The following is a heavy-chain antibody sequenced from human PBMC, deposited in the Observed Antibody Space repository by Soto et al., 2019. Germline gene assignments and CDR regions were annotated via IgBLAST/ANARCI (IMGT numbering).Heavy chain of an antibody. V-gene: IGHV1-18*01. CDR2: ISAYNGNT. Sequence: AASVKVSCKASGYTFTSYGISWVRQAPGQGLEWMGWISAYNGNTNYAQKLQGRVTMTTDTSTSTAYMELRSPRSDETAVYYCARDKYYYDSSGYSSFDYWGQGTMVTVSS. CDR1: GYTFTSYG. D-gene: IGHD3-22*01. CDR3: ARDKYYYDSSGYSSFDY. J-gene: IGHJ4*02.